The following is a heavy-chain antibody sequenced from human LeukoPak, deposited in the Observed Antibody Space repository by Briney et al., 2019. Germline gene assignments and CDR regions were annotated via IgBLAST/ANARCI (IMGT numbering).Heavy chain of an antibody. V-gene: IGHV4-61*02. D-gene: IGHD5-24*01. CDR3: ARGVDQARRDSYTFDI. CDR2: IYTSGST. J-gene: IGHJ3*02. Sequence: SETLSLTCTVSGGSISRTNYYWSWIRQPAGKGLEWIGRIYTSGSTNYNPSLKSRVTISVDTSKNQFSLKLSSVTAADTAVYYCARGVDQARRDSYTFDIWGQGTMVTVSS. CDR1: GGSISRTNYY.